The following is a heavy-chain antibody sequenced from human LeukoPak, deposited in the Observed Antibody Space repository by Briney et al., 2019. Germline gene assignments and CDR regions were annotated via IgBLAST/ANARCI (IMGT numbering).Heavy chain of an antibody. CDR2: ISYDGSNK. D-gene: IGHD1-26*01. V-gene: IGHV3-30*03. CDR3: ARVLLVSGELRSHDEAFDI. J-gene: IGHJ3*02. CDR1: GFTISSYG. Sequence: GGSLRLSCAASGFTISSYGMHWVRQAPGKGLEWVAVISYDGSNKYYADSVKGRFTISRDNSKNTLYLQMNSLRAEDTAVYYCARVLLVSGELRSHDEAFDIWGQGTMVTVSS.